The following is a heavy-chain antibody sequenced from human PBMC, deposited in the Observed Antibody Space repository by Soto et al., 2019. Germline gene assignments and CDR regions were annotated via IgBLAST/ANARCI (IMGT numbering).Heavy chain of an antibody. Sequence: EVQLVQSGAEVKKPGESLRISCKGSGYSFTSYWISWVRQMPGKGLEWMGRIDPSDSYTNYSPSFQGHVTTSADNFMRPVDLQWSSLKGSDTAIYFCVRLSYYDYWGQGTLVTVSS. CDR3: VRLSYYDY. D-gene: IGHD5-18*01. V-gene: IGHV5-10-1*01. CDR1: GYSFTSYW. J-gene: IGHJ4*02. CDR2: IDPSDSYT.